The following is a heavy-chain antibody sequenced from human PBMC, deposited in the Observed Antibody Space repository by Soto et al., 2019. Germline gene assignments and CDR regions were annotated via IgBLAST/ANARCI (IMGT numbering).Heavy chain of an antibody. CDR3: ARPSGYFDTSAYYGASYYYVKDV. J-gene: IGHJ6*02. V-gene: IGHV3-48*02. CDR1: GFSFSTYD. Sequence: PGGSLRLSCAASGFSFSTYDMNWVRQAPGKGLEWISYISSSSSTIYYADSVKGRFTISRDNAENSLYLQMNSLRDEDTAVYYCARPSGYFDTSAYYGASYYYVKDVWRQGTTVTVSS. D-gene: IGHD3-22*01. CDR2: ISSSSSTI.